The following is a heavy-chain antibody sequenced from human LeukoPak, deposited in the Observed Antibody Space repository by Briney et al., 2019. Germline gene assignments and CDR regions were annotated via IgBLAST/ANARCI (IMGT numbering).Heavy chain of an antibody. CDR2: ISGYNGNT. CDR1: GYTFTRYG. V-gene: IGHV1-18*01. CDR3: ARGGGRDSGRENDY. Sequence: ASVNVSCTASGYTFTRYGISWVRQAPGQGLEWVGWISGYNGNTNYAHKLQGRVTMTTDTSTSTVYMELRSLTSDDTAVYYCARGGGRDSGRENDYWGQGTLVTVSS. J-gene: IGHJ4*02. D-gene: IGHD1-26*01.